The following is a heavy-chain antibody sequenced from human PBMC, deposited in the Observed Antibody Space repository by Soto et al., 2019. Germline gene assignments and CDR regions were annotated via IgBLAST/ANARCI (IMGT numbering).Heavy chain of an antibody. J-gene: IGHJ4*02. CDR3: ARNQYSYDPLVLAFFFDY. Sequence: QVQLVQSGAEVKKPGASVKVSCKASGYTFTSYGISWVRQAPGQGLEWMGWISAYNGNTNYAQKLQGRVTMTTDTXTXTXXMELRSLRSDDTAVYYCARNQYSYDPLVLAFFFDYWGQGTLVTVSS. V-gene: IGHV1-18*01. D-gene: IGHD3-22*01. CDR2: ISAYNGNT. CDR1: GYTFTSYG.